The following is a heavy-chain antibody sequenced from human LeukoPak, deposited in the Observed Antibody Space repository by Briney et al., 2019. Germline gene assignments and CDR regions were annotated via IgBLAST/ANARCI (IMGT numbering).Heavy chain of an antibody. CDR2: ISGSGDNT. V-gene: IGHV3-23*01. D-gene: IGHD3-22*01. J-gene: IGHJ4*02. CDR3: AKGSYYDSSGSFYFDY. Sequence: GGSLRLSCVASGFPFSSYWMTWVRQAPGKGLEWVSGISGSGDNTYYADSVKGRFTISRDNSKNTLYVQVNSLGTEDTAAYYCAKGSYYDSSGSFYFDYWGQGTLVTVSS. CDR1: GFPFSSYW.